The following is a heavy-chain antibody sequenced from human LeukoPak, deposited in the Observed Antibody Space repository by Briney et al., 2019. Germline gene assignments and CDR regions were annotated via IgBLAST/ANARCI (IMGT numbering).Heavy chain of an antibody. Sequence: ASVKVSCKASGYTFTGYYMHWVRQAPGQGLEWVGWINPNSGGTNYAQKFQGRVTMTRDTSISTAYMELSRLRSDDTAVYYCARGPSYLGYCSGGSCQQRTRKYYFDYWGQGTLVTVSS. D-gene: IGHD2-15*01. CDR1: GYTFTGYY. CDR3: ARGPSYLGYCSGGSCQQRTRKYYFDY. V-gene: IGHV1-2*02. J-gene: IGHJ4*02. CDR2: INPNSGGT.